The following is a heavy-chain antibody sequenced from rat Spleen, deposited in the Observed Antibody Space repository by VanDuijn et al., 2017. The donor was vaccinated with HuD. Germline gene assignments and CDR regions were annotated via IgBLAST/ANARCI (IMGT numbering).Heavy chain of an antibody. CDR1: GFTFNNYW. Sequence: EVQLVESGGGLVQPGRSLKLSCVTSGFTFNNYWMTWIRQAPGKGLEWVASITNSGGSAYYPGSVKGRFTISRDNAENTVYLQMNSLRSEDTATYYCAKDFDYWGQGVMVTVSS. V-gene: IGHV5-31*01. CDR2: ITNSGGSA. J-gene: IGHJ2*01. CDR3: AKDFDY.